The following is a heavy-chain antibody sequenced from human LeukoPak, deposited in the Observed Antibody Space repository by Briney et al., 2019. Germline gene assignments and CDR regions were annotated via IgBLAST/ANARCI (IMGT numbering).Heavy chain of an antibody. CDR3: AKDDGAATMGFDS. V-gene: IGHV1-69*05. CDR2: IVPIFRTT. Sequence: SVKVSCKASGGTFTNYAFSWVRQAPGQGLEWMGGIVPIFRTTNYAAQFQGRVTITTDESTNTAFLELSSLRSEDTAVYYCAKDDGAATMGFDSWGQGTLVSVSS. D-gene: IGHD1-26*01. J-gene: IGHJ5*01. CDR1: GGTFTNYA.